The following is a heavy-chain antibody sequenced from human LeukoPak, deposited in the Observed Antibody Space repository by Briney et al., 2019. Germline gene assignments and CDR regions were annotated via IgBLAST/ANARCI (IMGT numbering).Heavy chain of an antibody. CDR2: IYHSGST. J-gene: IGHJ5*02. Sequence: SETLSLTCAVSGGSISGGGYSWSWIRQPPGKGLEWIGYIYHSGSTYYNPSLKSRVTISVDRSKNQFSLKLSSVTAADTAVYYCASLYYYDSSGHSGFDPWGQGTLVTVSS. D-gene: IGHD3-22*01. V-gene: IGHV4-30-2*01. CDR3: ASLYYYDSSGHSGFDP. CDR1: GGSISGGGYS.